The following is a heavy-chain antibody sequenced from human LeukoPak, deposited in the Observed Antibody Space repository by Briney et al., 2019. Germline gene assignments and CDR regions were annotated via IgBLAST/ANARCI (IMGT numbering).Heavy chain of an antibody. V-gene: IGHV3-11*01. Sequence: GGSLRLSCAASGFTFSSSAMSWIRQAPGKGLEWVSYISSSGSTIYYADSVKGRFTISRDNAKNSLYLQMNSLRAEDTAVYYCAARYYYDSSGRLTRYFDLWGRGTLVTVSS. CDR2: ISSSGSTI. D-gene: IGHD3-22*01. CDR1: GFTFSSSA. J-gene: IGHJ2*01. CDR3: AARYYYDSSGRLTRYFDL.